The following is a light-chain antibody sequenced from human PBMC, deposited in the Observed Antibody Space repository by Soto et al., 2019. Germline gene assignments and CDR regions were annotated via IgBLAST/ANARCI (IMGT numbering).Light chain of an antibody. V-gene: IGKV1-33*01. CDR3: QQYENLPT. Sequence: DIQMSQSPSSLSASVGDRVAITCQASQNINNYLNWYQQKPGRAPKLLIYDASNLEAGVPSRFRGSGSGTDFTFTISRLQPEDIATYYCQQYENLPTFGQGTRLET. J-gene: IGKJ5*01. CDR2: DAS. CDR1: QNINNY.